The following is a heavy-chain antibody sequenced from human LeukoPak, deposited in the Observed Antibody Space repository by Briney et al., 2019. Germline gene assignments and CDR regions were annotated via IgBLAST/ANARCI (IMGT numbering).Heavy chain of an antibody. CDR3: ARDSPRYCSSTSCHGDAFDI. D-gene: IGHD2-2*01. Sequence: GSXRLSCAASGFTFSSYSMNWVRQTPGKGLEGVSSISSSSTYIYYADSLKGRFTISRDNAKNSLYLQITSLRAEDTAVYYCARDSPRYCSSTSCHGDAFDIWGQGTMVTVSS. V-gene: IGHV3-21*01. CDR1: GFTFSSYS. CDR2: ISSSSTYI. J-gene: IGHJ3*02.